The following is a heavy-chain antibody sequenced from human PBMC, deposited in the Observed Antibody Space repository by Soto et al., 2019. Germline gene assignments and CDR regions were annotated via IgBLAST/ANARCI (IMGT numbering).Heavy chain of an antibody. J-gene: IGHJ6*02. V-gene: IGHV4-59*01. CDR1: GDSITSYN. CDR3: ARDLWGYCGTDCYPLDV. CDR2: MYNTGST. D-gene: IGHD2-21*02. Sequence: SETLSLTCTVSGDSITSYNWNWLRQPPGKGLEWIGYMYNTGSTVYNPSFKSRVTISVDTSKNQFSLKLNSVTAADTAVYYCARDLWGYCGTDCYPLDVWGQGTTVTVSS.